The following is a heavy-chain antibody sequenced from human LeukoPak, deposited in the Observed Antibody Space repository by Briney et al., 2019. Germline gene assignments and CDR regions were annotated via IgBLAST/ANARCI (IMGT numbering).Heavy chain of an antibody. CDR2: ISDDGRSK. Sequence: GGSLRLSCAASGFSFISCGMHWVRQAPGKGLEWVGVISDDGRSKDYADSVKGRLTISRDNSKDTLYLQMNSLRDEDTAVYYCAKRPSDYGDYVSYFDYWGQGTLVTVSS. V-gene: IGHV3-30*18. J-gene: IGHJ4*02. D-gene: IGHD4-17*01. CDR1: GFSFISCG. CDR3: AKRPSDYGDYVSYFDY.